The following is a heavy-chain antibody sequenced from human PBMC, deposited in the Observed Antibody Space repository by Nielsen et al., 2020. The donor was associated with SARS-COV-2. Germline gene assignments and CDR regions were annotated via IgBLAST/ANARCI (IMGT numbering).Heavy chain of an antibody. Sequence: SGPTLVKPTQTLTLTCTFSGFSLSTSGVGVGWIRQPPGKALEWLALIYWDDDKCYSPSLKSRLTITKDTSKNQVVLTMTNMDPVDTATYYCARLSIAAAGTGSDYWGQGTLVTVSS. J-gene: IGHJ4*02. CDR1: GFSLSTSGVG. CDR3: ARLSIAAAGTGSDY. V-gene: IGHV2-5*02. CDR2: IYWDDDK. D-gene: IGHD6-13*01.